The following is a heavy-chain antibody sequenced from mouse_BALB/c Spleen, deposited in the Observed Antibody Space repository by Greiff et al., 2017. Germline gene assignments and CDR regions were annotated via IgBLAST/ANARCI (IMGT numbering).Heavy chain of an antibody. Sequence: QVQLKESGPGLVAPSQSLSITCTVSGFSLTSYGVHWVRQPPGKGLEWLGVIWAGGSTNYNSALMSRLSISKDNSKSQVFLKMNSLQTDDTAMYYCARGNYGSSYLYYYAMDYWGQGTSVTVSS. V-gene: IGHV2-9*02. D-gene: IGHD1-1*01. CDR2: IWAGGST. CDR1: GFSLTSYG. J-gene: IGHJ4*01. CDR3: ARGNYGSSYLYYYAMDY.